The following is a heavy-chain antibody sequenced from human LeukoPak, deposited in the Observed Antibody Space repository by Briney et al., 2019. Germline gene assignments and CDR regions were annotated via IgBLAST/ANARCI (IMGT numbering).Heavy chain of an antibody. CDR3: ARGRYGDHFDPVPVDV. CDR2: VDHVGRT. CDR1: GGSFNGFY. D-gene: IGHD4-17*01. Sequence: SETLSLTCAVYGGSFNGFYWTWIHQPPGRGLEWLGEVDHVGRTNYNPSLKSRVSISVDTSMHQFSLKLNSVTAADTAMYHCARGRYGDHFDPVPVDVWGQGTLVTVSS. V-gene: IGHV4-34*01. J-gene: IGHJ3*01.